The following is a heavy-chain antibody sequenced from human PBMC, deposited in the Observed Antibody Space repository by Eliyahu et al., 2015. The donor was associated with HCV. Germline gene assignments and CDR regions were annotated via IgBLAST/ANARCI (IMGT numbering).Heavy chain of an antibody. CDR1: GFTFSSYG. Sequence: QVQLVESGGGVVQPGRSLRLSCAASGFTFSSYGMHWVRQAPGKGLEWVAVISYDGSNKYYADPVKGRFTISRDNSKNTLYLQMNSLRAEDTAAYYCAKSLVVVDYYYGMDVWGQGTTVTVSS. CDR2: ISYDGSNK. J-gene: IGHJ6*02. V-gene: IGHV3-30*18. CDR3: AKSLVVVDYYYGMDV. D-gene: IGHD2-15*01.